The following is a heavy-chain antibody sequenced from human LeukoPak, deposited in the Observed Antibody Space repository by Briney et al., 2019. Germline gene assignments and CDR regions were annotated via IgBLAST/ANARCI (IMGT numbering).Heavy chain of an antibody. CDR3: ARGGYDFWSGYSH. D-gene: IGHD3-3*01. CDR2: IYPSGST. V-gene: IGHV4-4*07. J-gene: IGHJ4*02. CDR1: GGSISSYY. Sequence: SETLSLTCTVSGGSISSYYWSWIRQPAGRGLEWIGRIYPSGSTNYNPSLKSRVTISLDTSKNQFSLKLSSVTAADTAVYYCARGGYDFWSGYSHWGQGTLVTVSS.